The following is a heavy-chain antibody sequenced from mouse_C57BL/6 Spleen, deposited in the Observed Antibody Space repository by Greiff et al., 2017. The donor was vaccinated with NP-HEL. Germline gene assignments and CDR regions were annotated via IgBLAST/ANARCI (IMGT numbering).Heavy chain of an antibody. J-gene: IGHJ1*03. CDR2: IDPSDSYT. D-gene: IGHD1-1*01. CDR1: GYTFTSYW. Sequence: QVQLQQPGAELVKPGASVKLSCKASGYTFTSYWMQWVKQRPGQGLEWIGEIDPSDSYTNYNQKFKGKATLTVDTSSSTAYMQLSSLTSEDSAVYYCARAGFGGSHWYFDVWGTGTTVTVSP. CDR3: ARAGFGGSHWYFDV. V-gene: IGHV1-50*01.